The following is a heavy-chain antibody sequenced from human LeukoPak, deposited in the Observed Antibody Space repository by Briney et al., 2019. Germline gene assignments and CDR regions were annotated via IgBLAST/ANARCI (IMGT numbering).Heavy chain of an antibody. CDR2: ISYDGSNK. CDR3: AKVFAVIAVAVGAFDI. J-gene: IGHJ3*02. CDR1: GFTFSSYG. D-gene: IGHD6-19*01. Sequence: GGSLRLSCAASGFTFSSYGMHWVRQAPGKGLEWVAVISYDGSNKYYADSVKGRFTISRDNSKDTLYLQMNSLRAEDTAVYYCAKVFAVIAVAVGAFDIWGQGTMVTVSS. V-gene: IGHV3-30*18.